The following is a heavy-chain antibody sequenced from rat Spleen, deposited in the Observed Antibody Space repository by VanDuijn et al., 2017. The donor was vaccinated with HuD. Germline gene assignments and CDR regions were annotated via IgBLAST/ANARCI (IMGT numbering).Heavy chain of an antibody. D-gene: IGHD1-9*01. CDR2: MWSGGTT. V-gene: IGHV2-15*01. CDR1: GFSLTDYS. J-gene: IGHJ3*01. Sequence: QVQLKESGPGLVQPSQTLSLTCTVSGFSLTDYSVNWVRQPPGKGLEWVGAMWSGGTTDYNSALKSRLSITRDTSKSQVLLKVNNRQTEYTDMYFCARSAFGYNLNWFAYWGQGTLVTVSS. CDR3: ARSAFGYNLNWFAY.